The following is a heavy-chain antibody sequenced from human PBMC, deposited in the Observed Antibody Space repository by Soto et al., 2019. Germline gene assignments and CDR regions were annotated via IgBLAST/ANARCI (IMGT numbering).Heavy chain of an antibody. CDR2: IWYDGSNK. V-gene: IGHV3-33*01. CDR1: GFTFSSYG. Sequence: GGSLRLSCAASGFTFSSYGMHWVRQAPGKGLEWVAVIWYDGSNKYYADSVKGRFTISRDNSKNTLYLQMNSLRAEDTAVYYCARPNQNIAARPGYAFDIWGQGTMVTVSS. CDR3: ARPNQNIAARPGYAFDI. J-gene: IGHJ3*02. D-gene: IGHD6-6*01.